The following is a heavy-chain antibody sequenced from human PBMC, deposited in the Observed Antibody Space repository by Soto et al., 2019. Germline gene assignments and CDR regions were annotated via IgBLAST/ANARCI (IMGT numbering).Heavy chain of an antibody. Sequence: SVKVSCKASGYSFTNNDVCWVRQATGQGLEWMGWMNPGSGDTGYSQKFQGRVTMTRDISTATAYMELSSLRSDDTATYYCARMATFGSLNWFDPWGQGTMVTVSS. J-gene: IGHJ5*02. D-gene: IGHD3-16*01. V-gene: IGHV1-8*01. CDR3: ARMATFGSLNWFDP. CDR1: GYSFTNND. CDR2: MNPGSGDT.